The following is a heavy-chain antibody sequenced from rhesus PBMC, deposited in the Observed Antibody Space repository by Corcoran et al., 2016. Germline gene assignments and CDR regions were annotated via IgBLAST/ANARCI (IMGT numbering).Heavy chain of an antibody. CDR3: ARGGAFDF. CDR2: FGGRRGDT. V-gene: IGHV4-127*01. J-gene: IGHJ3*01. CDR1: GYSISIGFE. Sequence: QVQLQESGPGLLKPSETLSLTCAVLGYSISIGFEWNLIRQPPGKGREWIGLFGGRRGDTNVNPSLNSRVTLSRDTSKNQFSLRLTSVTAADTAVYYCARGGAFDFWGQGLRVTVSS.